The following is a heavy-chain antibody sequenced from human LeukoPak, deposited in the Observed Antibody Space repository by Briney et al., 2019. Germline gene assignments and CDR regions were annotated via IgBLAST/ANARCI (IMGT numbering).Heavy chain of an antibody. CDR2: ISAYNGNT. CDR1: GYTFTSYG. D-gene: IGHD3-10*01. V-gene: IGHV1-18*01. CDR3: ARAPYYCTGGDG. Sequence: ASVKVSCKASGYTFTSYGIRWVRQPPGQGLEWMGWISAYNGNTNYEQKLQGRGTMTTDTSKATAYLELKSRSSDGQAVDFCARAPYYCTGGDGWGQATPVTASS. J-gene: IGHJ6*01.